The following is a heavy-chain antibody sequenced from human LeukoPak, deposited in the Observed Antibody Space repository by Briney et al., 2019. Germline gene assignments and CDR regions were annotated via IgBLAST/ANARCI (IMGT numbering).Heavy chain of an antibody. D-gene: IGHD4-17*01. Sequence: PSETLSLTCTVPGGSISSSSYYWGWIRQPPGKGLEWIGSIYYSVSTYYNPSLKSRVTISVDTSKNQFSLKLSSVTAADAAVYYCARQTPYGDEGWFDPWGQGTLVTASS. CDR1: GGSISSSSYY. CDR2: IYYSVST. J-gene: IGHJ5*02. CDR3: ARQTPYGDEGWFDP. V-gene: IGHV4-39*01.